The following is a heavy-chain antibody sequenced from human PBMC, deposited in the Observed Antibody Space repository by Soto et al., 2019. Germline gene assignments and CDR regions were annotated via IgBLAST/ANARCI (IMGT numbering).Heavy chain of an antibody. CDR1: EGTFSSYT. CDR2: IIPILGIA. V-gene: IGHV1-69*02. CDR3: GTSRIAAAGTKFGMDV. Sequence: QVQLVQSGAEVKKPGSSVKVSCKASEGTFSSYTISWVRQTPGQGLEWMGRIIPILGIANYAQKFQGRVTITADKSTSTAYMELSSLRSEDTAEYYCGTSRIAAAGTKFGMDVWGQGTTVTVSS. D-gene: IGHD6-13*01. J-gene: IGHJ6*02.